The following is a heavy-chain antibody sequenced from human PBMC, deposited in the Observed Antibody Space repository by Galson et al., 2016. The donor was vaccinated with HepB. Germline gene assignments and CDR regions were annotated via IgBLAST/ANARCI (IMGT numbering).Heavy chain of an antibody. CDR3: ARGRNHAFDI. Sequence: CAISGDSVSTNSVTWNWLRQSPSRGLEWLGRTYYSSKWNSDYVLSVKSRITINSDTSKNQLSLQLNSVTPEDTAVYYCARGRNHAFDIRGQGTMVTVSS. V-gene: IGHV6-1*01. CDR2: TYYSSKWNS. J-gene: IGHJ3*02. CDR1: GDSVSTNSVT.